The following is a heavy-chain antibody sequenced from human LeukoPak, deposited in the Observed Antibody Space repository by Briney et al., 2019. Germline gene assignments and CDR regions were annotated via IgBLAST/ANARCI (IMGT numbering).Heavy chain of an antibody. Sequence: KPSETLSLTCTVSGGSISSYYWSWIRQPPGEGLGWIGYIYYCGSTYYNPSLKSRVTISVDTSKNQFSLKLSSVTAADTAVDYRAREGRRYGYNIIWLDYWGQGSLVTVSS. CDR2: IYYCGST. V-gene: IGHV4-59*12. D-gene: IGHD1-20*01. CDR3: AREGRRYGYNIIWLDY. J-gene: IGHJ4*02. CDR1: GGSISSYY.